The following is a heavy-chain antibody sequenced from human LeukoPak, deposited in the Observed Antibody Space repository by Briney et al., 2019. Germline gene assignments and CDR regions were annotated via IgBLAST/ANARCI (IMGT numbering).Heavy chain of an antibody. V-gene: IGHV4-38-2*02. D-gene: IGHD3/OR15-3a*01. CDR1: RYSISSGYY. Sequence: SETLSLTCTVSRYSISSGYYWGWIRQPPGKGLEWIGSIYHSGSTYYNPSLKSRVTISVDTSKNQFSLKLSSVTAADTAVYYCAGDAMGPGLAASWGQGTLVTVS. J-gene: IGHJ5*02. CDR2: IYHSGST. CDR3: AGDAMGPGLAAS.